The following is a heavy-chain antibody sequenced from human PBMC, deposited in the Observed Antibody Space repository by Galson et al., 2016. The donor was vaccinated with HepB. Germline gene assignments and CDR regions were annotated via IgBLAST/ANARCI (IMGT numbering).Heavy chain of an antibody. D-gene: IGHD1-20*01. J-gene: IGHJ4*02. V-gene: IGHV5-51*01. CDR2: IFPGSSET. CDR1: GYSFASHW. CDR3: ARRGNWKLDY. Sequence: QSGAEVKKPGESLKISCQGSGYSFASHWIAWVRQMPGKGLEWMGIIFPGSSETRYSPSFQGQVTISADKSITTAYLQWSSLKASDTAMYYCARRGNWKLDYWGQGTLVTVSS.